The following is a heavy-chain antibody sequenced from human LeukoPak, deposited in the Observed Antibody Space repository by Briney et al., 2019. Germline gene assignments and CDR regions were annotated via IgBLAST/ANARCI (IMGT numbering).Heavy chain of an antibody. J-gene: IGHJ4*02. D-gene: IGHD1-26*01. Sequence: SETLSLTCTVSGGSISSYYWSWIRQPPGKGLEWIGHIFYSGSTNYNPPLKSRVTISVATYKNQSSLKLSSVTAADTVVYYCARGEWDLLFDFWGQGTLVTVSS. CDR1: GGSISSYY. V-gene: IGHV4-59*01. CDR2: IFYSGST. CDR3: ARGEWDLLFDF.